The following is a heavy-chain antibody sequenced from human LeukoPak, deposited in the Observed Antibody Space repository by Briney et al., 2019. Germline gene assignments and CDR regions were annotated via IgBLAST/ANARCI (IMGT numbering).Heavy chain of an antibody. D-gene: IGHD5-12*01. CDR3: ARDPRDIVATNRNFDY. Sequence: ASVKVSCKASGYTFTGYYMHWVRQAPGQGLEWMGIINPSGGSTSYAQKFQGRVTMTRDMSTSTVYMELSSLRSEDTAVYYCARDPRDIVATNRNFDYWGQGTLVTVSS. CDR2: INPSGGST. CDR1: GYTFTGYY. V-gene: IGHV1-46*01. J-gene: IGHJ4*02.